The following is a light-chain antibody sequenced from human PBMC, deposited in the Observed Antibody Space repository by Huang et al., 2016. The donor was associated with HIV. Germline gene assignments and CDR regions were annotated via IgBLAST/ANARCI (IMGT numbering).Light chain of an antibody. V-gene: IGKV1-9*01. CDR2: AAS. CDR1: QGISSY. J-gene: IGKJ4*01. CDR3: QQLSSYPLT. Sequence: IQLTQSPSSLSATVGDRVTNTCRVSQGISSYLALYQQEPGKAPNRLIYAASTLQSGVPYRLSGSGSGTDFSLTISSLQPEDLATYYCQQLSSYPLTFGEGTKVEIK.